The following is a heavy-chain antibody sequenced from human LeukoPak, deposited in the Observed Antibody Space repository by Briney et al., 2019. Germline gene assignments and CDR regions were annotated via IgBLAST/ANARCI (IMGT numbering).Heavy chain of an antibody. Sequence: GGSLRLSCAASGFTFSSYSMNWVRQAPGKGLEWVSSISSSSSSIYYADSVKGRFTISRDNAKNSLYLQMNSLRAEDTAVYYCAGGDGSGSYYGSWGQGTLVTVSS. J-gene: IGHJ5*02. V-gene: IGHV3-21*01. CDR1: GFTFSSYS. CDR3: AGGDGSGSYYGS. D-gene: IGHD3-10*01. CDR2: ISSSSSSI.